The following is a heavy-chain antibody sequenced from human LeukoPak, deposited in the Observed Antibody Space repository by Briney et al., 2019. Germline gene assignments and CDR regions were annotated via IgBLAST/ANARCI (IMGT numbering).Heavy chain of an antibody. D-gene: IGHD2-15*01. V-gene: IGHV4-39*07. CDR2: IYYSGST. J-gene: IGHJ3*02. CDR1: GGSISSSSYY. Sequence: PSETLSLTCTVSGGSISSSSYYWGWIRQPPGKGLEWIGSIYYSGSTYYNPSLKSRVTISVDTSKNQFSLKLNSVTAADTAVYYCARELYCSGGSCHSRDAFDIWGQGTMVTVSS. CDR3: ARELYCSGGSCHSRDAFDI.